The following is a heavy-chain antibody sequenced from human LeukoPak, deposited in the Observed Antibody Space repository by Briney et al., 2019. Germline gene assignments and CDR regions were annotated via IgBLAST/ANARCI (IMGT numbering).Heavy chain of an antibody. CDR1: GGSINNYF. Sequence: SETLSLTCTVSGGSINNYFWNWIRQPPGKGLEWIGYIYYSGRTNYNPSLKSRVSISVDTSKNQFSLKLTSVTAADTAVYFCARAGLFSSGKTDFDYWGQGTLVTVSS. CDR3: ARAGLFSSGKTDFDY. D-gene: IGHD6-19*01. V-gene: IGHV4-59*01. J-gene: IGHJ4*02. CDR2: IYYSGRT.